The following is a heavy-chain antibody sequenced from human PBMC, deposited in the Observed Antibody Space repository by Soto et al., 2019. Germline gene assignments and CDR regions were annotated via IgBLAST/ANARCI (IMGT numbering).Heavy chain of an antibody. D-gene: IGHD6-19*01. J-gene: IGHJ5*02. CDR3: AQDPNSSGCRRHWFDP. V-gene: IGHV3-23*01. CDR1: GFTFSSYA. CDR2: ISGSGGST. Sequence: PGESLRLSCAASGFTFSSYAMSWVRQAPGKGLEWVSAISGSGGSTYYADSVKGRFTISRDNSKNTLYLQMNSLRAEDTAVYYCAQDPNSSGCRRHWFDPWGQGTLVTVSS.